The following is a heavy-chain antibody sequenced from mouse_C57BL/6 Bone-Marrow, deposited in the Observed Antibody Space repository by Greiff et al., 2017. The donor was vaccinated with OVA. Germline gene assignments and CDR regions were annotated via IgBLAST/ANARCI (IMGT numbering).Heavy chain of an antibody. CDR3: ARRYYYGSSSFAY. D-gene: IGHD1-1*01. CDR2: INPYNGDT. V-gene: IGHV1-20*01. CDR1: SYSFTGYF. Sequence: EVQLQQSGPELVKPGDSVKISCKASSYSFTGYFMNWVMQSHGKSLEWIGRINPYNGDTFYNQKFKGKATLTVDKSSSTAHMELRSLTSEDSAVYYCARRYYYGSSSFAYWGQGTLVTVSA. J-gene: IGHJ3*01.